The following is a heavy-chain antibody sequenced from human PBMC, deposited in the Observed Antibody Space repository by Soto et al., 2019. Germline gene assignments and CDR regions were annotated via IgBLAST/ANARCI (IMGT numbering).Heavy chain of an antibody. D-gene: IGHD3-22*01. CDR2: IYYSGST. Sequence: SETLSLTXTVSGGSISSGGYYWSWIRQHPGKGLEWIGYIYYSGSTYYNPSLKSRVTISVDTSKNQFSLKLSSVTAADTAVYYCARSYDSSGYYYTYWGQGTLVTVSS. CDR3: ARSYDSSGYYYTY. CDR1: GGSISSGGYY. J-gene: IGHJ4*02. V-gene: IGHV4-31*02.